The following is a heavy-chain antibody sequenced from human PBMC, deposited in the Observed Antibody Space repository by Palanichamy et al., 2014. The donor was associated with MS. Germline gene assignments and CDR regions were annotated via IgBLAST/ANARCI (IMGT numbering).Heavy chain of an antibody. J-gene: IGHJ4*02. D-gene: IGHD1-26*01. V-gene: IGHV1-18*01. Sequence: QVQLVQSGAEVKKPGASVKVSCKTSGYTFTSYGITWVRQAPGQGLEWMGWINTYNDSTNHAQKLQGRVTMTTDTSTSTAYMEPRSLRSDDTAMYYCARWETRTGRGLDYWGQGTLVTVSS. CDR1: GYTFTSYG. CDR2: INTYNDST. CDR3: ARWETRTGRGLDY.